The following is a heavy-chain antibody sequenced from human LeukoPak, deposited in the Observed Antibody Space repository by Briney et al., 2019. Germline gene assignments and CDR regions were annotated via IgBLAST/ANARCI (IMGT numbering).Heavy chain of an antibody. CDR2: ISYDGSNK. J-gene: IGHJ4*02. CDR3: ARVAAAGFSFDY. CDR1: GFTFSSYA. V-gene: IGHV3-30*04. Sequence: GGSLRLSCAVSGFTFSSYAMHWVRQAPGKGLEWVAVISYDGSNKYYADSVKGRFTISRDNSKNTLYLQMNSLRAEDTAVYYCARVAAAGFSFDYWGQGTLVTVSS. D-gene: IGHD6-13*01.